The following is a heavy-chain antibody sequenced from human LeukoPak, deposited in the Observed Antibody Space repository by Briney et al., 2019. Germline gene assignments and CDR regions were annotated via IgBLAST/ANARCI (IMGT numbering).Heavy chain of an antibody. Sequence: ASVTVSCKASGYTFTSYYMHWVRQAPGQGLEWMGIINPSGGSTSYAQKFQGRVTMTRDMSTSTVYMELSSLRSDDTAVYYCARNMVRGVSPRKPIDYWGQGTLVTVSS. J-gene: IGHJ4*02. CDR1: GYTFTSYY. CDR2: INPSGGST. CDR3: ARNMVRGVSPRKPIDY. V-gene: IGHV1-46*01. D-gene: IGHD3-10*01.